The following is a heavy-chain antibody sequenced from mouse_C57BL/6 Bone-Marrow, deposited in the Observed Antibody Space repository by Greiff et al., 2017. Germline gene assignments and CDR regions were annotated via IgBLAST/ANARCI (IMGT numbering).Heavy chain of an antibody. V-gene: IGHV2-9-1*01. CDR3: ARSYGDY. Sequence: VKVVESGPGLVAPSQSLSITCTVSGFSLTSYAISWVRQPPGKGLEWLGVMWTGGGTNYNSALKSRLSISKDNSKSQVFLKMNSLQTDDTARYYCARSYGDYWGQGTTLTVSS. J-gene: IGHJ2*01. D-gene: IGHD1-1*02. CDR2: MWTGGGT. CDR1: GFSLTSYA.